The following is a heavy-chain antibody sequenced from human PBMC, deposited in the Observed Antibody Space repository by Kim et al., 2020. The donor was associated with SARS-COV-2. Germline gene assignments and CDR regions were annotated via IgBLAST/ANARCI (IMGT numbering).Heavy chain of an antibody. CDR3: AKRGGEEAYCGGDCYSFGMDV. CDR1: GFTFSSYA. CDR2: ISGSGGST. Sequence: GGSLRLSCAASGFTFSSYAMSWVRQAPGKGLEWVSAISGSGGSTYYADSVKGRFTISRDNSKNTLYLQMNSLRAEDTAVYYCAKRGGEEAYCGGDCYSFGMDVWGQGTTVTVSS. D-gene: IGHD2-21*02. V-gene: IGHV3-23*01. J-gene: IGHJ6*02.